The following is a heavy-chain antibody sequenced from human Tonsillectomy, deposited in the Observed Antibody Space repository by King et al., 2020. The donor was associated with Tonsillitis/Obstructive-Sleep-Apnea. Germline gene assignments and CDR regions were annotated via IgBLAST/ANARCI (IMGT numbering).Heavy chain of an antibody. D-gene: IGHD2-2*01. J-gene: IGHJ4*02. CDR1: GGSFSGYY. CDR2: INHSGST. CDR3: ARGASPVVPAAIVHFDY. V-gene: IGHV4-34*01. Sequence: HVQLQQWGAGLLKPSETLSLTCAVYGGSFSGYYWSWIRQPPGKGLEWIGEINHSGSTNYNPSLKSRVTISVDTSKNQFSLKLSSVTAADTAVYYCARGASPVVPAAIVHFDYWGQGTLVTVS.